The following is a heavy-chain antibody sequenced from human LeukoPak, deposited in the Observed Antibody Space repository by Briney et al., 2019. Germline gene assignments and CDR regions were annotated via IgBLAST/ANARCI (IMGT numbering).Heavy chain of an antibody. CDR3: ARTGSTGGY. CDR1: GGSVSGGNYY. Sequence: PSETLSLTCTVSGGSVSGGNYYCSWSRQSPGKGLGWIGYIHYSGSTVYNPSLKSRVTMSIDTSKNQFSLNLSSVTAADTAVYHCARTGSTGGYWGQGTLVTVSS. V-gene: IGHV4-61*01. D-gene: IGHD1-1*01. J-gene: IGHJ4*02. CDR2: IHYSGST.